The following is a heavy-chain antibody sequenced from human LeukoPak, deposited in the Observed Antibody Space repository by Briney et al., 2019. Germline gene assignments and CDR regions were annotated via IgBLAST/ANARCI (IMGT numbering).Heavy chain of an antibody. D-gene: IGHD2-2*01. CDR1: GYTFTSYY. CDR3: ARDRGEDIVVVPAALNWFDP. J-gene: IGHJ5*02. CDR2: INPSGGST. Sequence: ASVKVSCKASGYTFTSYYMHWVRQAPGQGLEWMGIINPSGGSTSYAQKFQGRVTMTRDTSTSTVYMELSSLRSGDTAVYYCARDRGEDIVVVPAALNWFDPWGQGTLVTVSS. V-gene: IGHV1-46*01.